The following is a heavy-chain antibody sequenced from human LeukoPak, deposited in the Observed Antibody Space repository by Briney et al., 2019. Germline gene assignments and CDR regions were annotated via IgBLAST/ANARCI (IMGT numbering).Heavy chain of an antibody. CDR1: GGSFSGYY. D-gene: IGHD6-19*01. Sequence: PSETLSLTCAVYGGSFSGYYWSWIRQPPGKGLEWIGEFNHSGSTNYNPSLKSRVTISVDTSKNQFSLKLSSVTAADTAVYYCARGIVNTAVLGTFGYWGQGTLVAVSS. V-gene: IGHV4-34*01. CDR3: ARGIVNTAVLGTFGY. CDR2: FNHSGST. J-gene: IGHJ4*02.